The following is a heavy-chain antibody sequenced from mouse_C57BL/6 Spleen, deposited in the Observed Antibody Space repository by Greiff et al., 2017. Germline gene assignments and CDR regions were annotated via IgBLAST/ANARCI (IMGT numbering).Heavy chain of an antibody. V-gene: IGHV1-55*01. J-gene: IGHJ1*03. CDR3: ARSDYGSSYGYFDV. D-gene: IGHD1-1*01. CDR1: GYTFTSYW. Sequence: QVQLQQPGAELVKPGASVKMSCKASGYTFTSYWITWVKQRPGQGLEWIGDIYPGSGSTNYNEKFKSKATLTVDTSSSTAYMQLSRLTSEDSAVYYCARSDYGSSYGYFDVWGTGTTVTVSS. CDR2: IYPGSGST.